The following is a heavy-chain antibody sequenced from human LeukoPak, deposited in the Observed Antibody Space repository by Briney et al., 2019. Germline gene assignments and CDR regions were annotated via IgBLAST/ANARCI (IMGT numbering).Heavy chain of an antibody. D-gene: IGHD2-21*01. Sequence: GASVKVSCKASGYTFTSYDLNWVRQATGQGLEWIGRMNPNSGNTGYAQKFQGRVTLTRSTSISTAYMELRSLTSEDTAVYYCARDYGGNSGWFDPWGQGTLVTVSS. CDR1: GYTFTSYD. CDR2: MNPNSGNT. J-gene: IGHJ5*02. V-gene: IGHV1-8*01. CDR3: ARDYGGNSGWFDP.